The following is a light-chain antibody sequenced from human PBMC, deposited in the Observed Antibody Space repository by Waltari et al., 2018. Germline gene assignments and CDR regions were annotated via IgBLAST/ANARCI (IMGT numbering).Light chain of an antibody. CDR1: QGIRND. Sequence: DVQMTLSPSSLSASVGDRVTITCRASQGIRNDLGWYPQKPGQAPQSLIFAASNLQSGVPSRFSGSGSGTEFTLTITSLQPEDVATYFCLQHNTYPRTFGQGTRLEIK. V-gene: IGKV1-17*01. CDR3: LQHNTYPRT. CDR2: AAS. J-gene: IGKJ5*01.